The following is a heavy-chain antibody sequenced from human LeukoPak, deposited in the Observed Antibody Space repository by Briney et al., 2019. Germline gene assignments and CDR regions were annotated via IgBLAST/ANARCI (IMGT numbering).Heavy chain of an antibody. V-gene: IGHV3-9*01. CDR3: ATATTVTTRTTHFIDY. CDR1: GFIFDDHG. J-gene: IGHJ4*02. D-gene: IGHD4-17*01. Sequence: GGSLRLSCAASGFIFDDHGMHWVRQAPGKGLEWVSGISWSSGIIGYADSVKGRFTISRDNAKNSLYLQMNSLRAEDTAVYYCATATTVTTRTTHFIDYWGQGTLVTVSS. CDR2: ISWSSGII.